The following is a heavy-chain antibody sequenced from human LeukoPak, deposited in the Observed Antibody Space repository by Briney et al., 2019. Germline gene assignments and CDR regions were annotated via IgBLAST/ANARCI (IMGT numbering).Heavy chain of an antibody. Sequence: LPGGSLRLSCAASGFTFDDYAMHWVRQAPGKGLEWVSLISWDGGSTYYADSVKGRFTISRDNSKNSLYLQMNSLRTEDTAVYYCAKPGSDYYGSSGETYYYYYMDVWGKGTTVTVSS. CDR2: ISWDGGST. CDR3: AKPGSDYYGSSGETYYYYYMDV. CDR1: GFTFDDYA. V-gene: IGHV3-43D*03. D-gene: IGHD3-22*01. J-gene: IGHJ6*03.